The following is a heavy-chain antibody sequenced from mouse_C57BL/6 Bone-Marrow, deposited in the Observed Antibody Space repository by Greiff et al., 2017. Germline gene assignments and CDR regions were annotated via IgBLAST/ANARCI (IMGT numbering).Heavy chain of an antibody. D-gene: IGHD2-2*01. J-gene: IGHJ3*01. Sequence: VQLQQSGAELVRPGASVKLSCTASGFNIKDDYMHWVKQRPEQGLEWIGWIDPENGDTDYASKFQGKATITADTSSNTAYLQLSSLTSEDTAVYYCTYGYDWFAYWGQGTLVTVSA. CDR3: TYGYDWFAY. V-gene: IGHV14-4*01. CDR1: GFNIKDDY. CDR2: IDPENGDT.